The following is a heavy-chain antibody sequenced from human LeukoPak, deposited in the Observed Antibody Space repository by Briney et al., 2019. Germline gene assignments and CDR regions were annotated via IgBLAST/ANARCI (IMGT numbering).Heavy chain of an antibody. Sequence: PGGSLRLSCAASGFTFSNAWMNWVRQPPGKGLEWIASIYYSGSTYYNPSLKSRVTISVDTSKNQFSLKLSSVTAADTAVYYCARRRGLFDYWGQGTLVTVSS. J-gene: IGHJ4*02. V-gene: IGHV4-39*01. D-gene: IGHD3-10*01. CDR3: ARRRGLFDY. CDR1: GFTFSNAW. CDR2: IYYSGST.